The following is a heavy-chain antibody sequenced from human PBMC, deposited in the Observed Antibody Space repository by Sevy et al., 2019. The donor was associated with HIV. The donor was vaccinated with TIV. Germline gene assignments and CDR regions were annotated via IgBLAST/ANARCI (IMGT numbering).Heavy chain of an antibody. CDR1: GFTFGTYT. D-gene: IGHD5-18*01. J-gene: IGHJ6*02. Sequence: GGSLRLSCAASGFTFGTYTMNWVRQAPGKGLEWVSAISGSGGSTYYTDSVKGRFTISRDNSKNTLYLQMNSLRAEDTAVYYCAKGDTSFYGMDVWGQGTTVTVSS. CDR2: ISGSGGST. V-gene: IGHV3-23*01. CDR3: AKGDTSFYGMDV.